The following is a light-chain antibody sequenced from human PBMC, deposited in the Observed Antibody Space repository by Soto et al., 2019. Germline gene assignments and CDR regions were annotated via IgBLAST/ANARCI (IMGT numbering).Light chain of an antibody. J-gene: IGKJ5*01. Sequence: EIVLTQSPASLSLSPGEGATLSCRASQSVSDYLAWYPQKPGQAPRLLIYDTYKRVTGIPSRFSGSGSGTDFTLTISSIEPEDFALYVCQHRSNRWPITFGQGTRLEIK. CDR3: QHRSNRWPIT. CDR2: DTY. V-gene: IGKV3-11*01. CDR1: QSVSDY.